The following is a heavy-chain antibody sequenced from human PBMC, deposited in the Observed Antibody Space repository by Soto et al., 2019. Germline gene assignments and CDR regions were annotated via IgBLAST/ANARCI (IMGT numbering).Heavy chain of an antibody. CDR1: GYSFTTYW. CDR2: IDPSDSYT. V-gene: IGHV5-10-1*01. J-gene: IGHJ3*02. Sequence: ESLKISCKYSGYSFTTYWITWVLQMPVKGLEWMGKIDPSDSYTNYSPSFQGHVTISADKSISTAYLQWSSLKASDTAMYYCARPTLPLGGAHDGHDAFDIWGQGTMVTVSS. CDR3: ARPTLPLGGAHDGHDAFDI. D-gene: IGHD3-16*01.